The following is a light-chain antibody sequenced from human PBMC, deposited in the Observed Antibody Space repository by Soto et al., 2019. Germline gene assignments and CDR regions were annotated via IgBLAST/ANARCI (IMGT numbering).Light chain of an antibody. V-gene: IGKV1-5*01. Sequence: DIQMTQSPSTLSASVGDRVTITCRASQTVERWLAWYQQKPGKAPNLLIFDVSSLESGVPSRFSGSGSATEFTLTISGLQPDDFATYYCQQYKDSMWTFGQGTKVESK. J-gene: IGKJ1*01. CDR2: DVS. CDR1: QTVERW. CDR3: QQYKDSMWT.